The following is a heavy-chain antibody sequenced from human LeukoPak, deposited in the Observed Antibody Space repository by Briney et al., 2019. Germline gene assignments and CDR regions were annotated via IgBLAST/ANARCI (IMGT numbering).Heavy chain of an antibody. CDR2: ISAYNGNT. CDR3: ARDWGIAVAGEGGY. CDR1: DYTFTSYG. V-gene: IGHV1-18*01. D-gene: IGHD6-19*01. Sequence: ASVKVSCKASDYTFTSYGISWVRQAPGQGLEWMGWISAYNGNTNYAQKLQGRVTMTTDTSTSTAYMELRSLRSDDTAVYYCARDWGIAVAGEGGYWGQGTLVTVSS. J-gene: IGHJ4*02.